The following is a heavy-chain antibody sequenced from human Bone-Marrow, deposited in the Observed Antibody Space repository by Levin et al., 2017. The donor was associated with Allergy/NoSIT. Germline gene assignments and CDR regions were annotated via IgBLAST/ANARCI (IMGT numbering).Heavy chain of an antibody. V-gene: IGHV3-43*01. Sequence: LSLTCAASGFPFDDYTMHWVRQAPGKGLEWVSLISWDGGSTYYADSVKGRFTISRDNSKNSLYLQMNSLRTEDTALYYCAKDHFGYDILTGYPHYYYYYGMDVWGQGTTVTVSS. CDR2: ISWDGGST. CDR1: GFPFDDYT. D-gene: IGHD3-9*01. J-gene: IGHJ6*02. CDR3: AKDHFGYDILTGYPHYYYYYGMDV.